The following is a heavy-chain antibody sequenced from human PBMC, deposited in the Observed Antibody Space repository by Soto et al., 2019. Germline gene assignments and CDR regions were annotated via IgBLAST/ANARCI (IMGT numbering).Heavy chain of an antibody. CDR3: AKNPFSRWYEDDFAY. J-gene: IGHJ4*02. V-gene: IGHV3-23*01. Sequence: EVQLLESGGGLVQPGGSLRLSCAASGFTFSSYAMSWVRQAPGKGLEWVSAISDSGASTHYTDSVKGRFTISSDNSKNTLYLEMHRLRAEDTAVFYCAKNPFSRWYEDDFAYWGQGSLVIVSS. D-gene: IGHD6-13*01. CDR1: GFTFSSYA. CDR2: ISDSGAST.